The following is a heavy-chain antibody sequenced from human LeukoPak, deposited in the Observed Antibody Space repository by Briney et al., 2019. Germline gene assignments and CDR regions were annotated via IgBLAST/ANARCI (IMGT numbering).Heavy chain of an antibody. CDR2: IIPIFGTA. D-gene: IGHD1-26*01. Sequence: GASVKVSCKASGGTFSSYAISWVRQAPGQGREWMGGIIPIFGTANYAQKFQGRVTITADESTSTAYMELSSLRSEDTAVYYCATWGYSGSYAGYYYYYMDVWGKGTTVTVSS. CDR3: ATWGYSGSYAGYYYYYMDV. J-gene: IGHJ6*03. V-gene: IGHV1-69*13. CDR1: GGTFSSYA.